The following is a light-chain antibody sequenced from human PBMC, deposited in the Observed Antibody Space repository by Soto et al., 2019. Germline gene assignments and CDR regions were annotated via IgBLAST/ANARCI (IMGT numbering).Light chain of an antibody. CDR3: QQRSNRIT. CDR2: DIS. V-gene: IGKV3-11*01. Sequence: EFVFTQSPATLSLSPGERAILSCRASQSVAGSLAWYQQKPGQAPRLLIYDISTRAAAIPARFSGSGSGTDFTLTVSSLEPEDFALDYCQQRSNRITFGQGTRLEIK. CDR1: QSVAGS. J-gene: IGKJ5*01.